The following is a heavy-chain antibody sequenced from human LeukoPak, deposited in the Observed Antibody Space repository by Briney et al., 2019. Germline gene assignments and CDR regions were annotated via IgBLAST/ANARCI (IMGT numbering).Heavy chain of an antibody. D-gene: IGHD6-13*01. CDR1: GGTFSSYA. CDR3: AREPGIAAAGTEDSLYNWFDP. J-gene: IGHJ5*02. CDR2: IIPIFGTA. Sequence: GASVKVSCKASGGTFSSYAISWVRQAPGQGLEWMGGIIPIFGTANYAQKFQGRVTITADKSTSTAYMELSSLRSEDTAVYYCAREPGIAAAGTEDSLYNWFDPWGQGTLVTVSS. V-gene: IGHV1-69*06.